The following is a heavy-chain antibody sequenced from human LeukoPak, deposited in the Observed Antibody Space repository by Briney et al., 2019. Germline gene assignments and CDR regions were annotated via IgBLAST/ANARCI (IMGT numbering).Heavy chain of an antibody. CDR2: ISYDGSNK. V-gene: IGHV3-30*14. CDR3: ARDWPLAYCGGDCYSGAFDI. CDR1: GITFSSYA. D-gene: IGHD2-21*02. Sequence: GGSLRLSCAASGITFSSYAMHWVRQAPGKGLEWVAVISYDGSNKYYADSVKGRFTISRDNSKNTLYLQMNSLRAEDTAVYYCARDWPLAYCGGDCYSGAFDIWGQGTMVTVSS. J-gene: IGHJ3*02.